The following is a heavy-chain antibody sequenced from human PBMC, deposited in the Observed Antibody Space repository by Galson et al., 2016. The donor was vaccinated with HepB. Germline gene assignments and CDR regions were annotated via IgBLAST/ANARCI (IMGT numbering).Heavy chain of an antibody. CDR1: GFTFSDYG. CDR2: IWYDGSKK. V-gene: IGHV3-33*01. Sequence: SLRLSCAASGFTFSDYGFHWVRQAPGKGLEWVAVIWYDGSKKYYADSVKGRFTISRDNSENTLYLQMNSLRAEDTAVYYCARVAKTSYHYSGAFDIWGQGTMVTVSS. CDR3: ARVAKTSYHYSGAFDI. J-gene: IGHJ3*02. D-gene: IGHD5-12*01.